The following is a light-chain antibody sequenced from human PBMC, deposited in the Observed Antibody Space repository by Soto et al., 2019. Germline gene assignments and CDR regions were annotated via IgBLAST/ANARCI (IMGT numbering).Light chain of an antibody. CDR2: VGTGGIVG. V-gene: IGLV9-49*01. CDR3: GADHGSGGNFVRV. Sequence: QSVLTQPPSASASLGASVTLTCTLSSGYSNYKVDWYQQRPGKGPRFVMRVGTGGIVGSKGDGIPDRFSVLGSGLNRYLTIKNIQEEDESDYHCGADHGSGGNFVRVFGGGTKLTVL. CDR1: SGYSNYK. J-gene: IGLJ2*01.